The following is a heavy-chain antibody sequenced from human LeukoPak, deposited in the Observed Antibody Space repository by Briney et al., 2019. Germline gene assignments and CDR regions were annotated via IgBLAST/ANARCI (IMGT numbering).Heavy chain of an antibody. D-gene: IGHD1-14*01. CDR2: IYPGDSDT. V-gene: IGHV5-51*01. CDR1: GYSFTSYW. J-gene: IGHJ3*02. CDR3: ARLEGRSPPLDAFDI. Sequence: GESLKISCKGSGYSFTSYWIGWVRQTPGKGLEWMGIIYPGDSDTRYNPSFQGQVTISADKSINTAYLQWSSLKASDTAMYYCARLEGRSPPLDAFDIWGQGTMVTVSS.